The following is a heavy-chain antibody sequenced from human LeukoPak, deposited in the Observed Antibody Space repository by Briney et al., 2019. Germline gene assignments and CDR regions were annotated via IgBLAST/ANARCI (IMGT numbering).Heavy chain of an antibody. Sequence: SETLSLTCTASGGSISSDSYYWGWIRQPPGRGLEWIGEINHSGSTNYNPSLKSRVTISVDTSKNQFSLKLSSVTAADTAVYYCARGLGGWLRLFDYWGQGTLVTVSS. J-gene: IGHJ4*02. D-gene: IGHD6-19*01. CDR3: ARGLGGWLRLFDY. CDR1: GGSISSDSYY. V-gene: IGHV4-39*07. CDR2: INHSGST.